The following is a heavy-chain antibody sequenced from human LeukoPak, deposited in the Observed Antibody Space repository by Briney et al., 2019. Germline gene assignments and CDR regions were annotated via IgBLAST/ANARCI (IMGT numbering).Heavy chain of an antibody. CDR2: IYPGDSDT. Sequence: PGESLKISCKGSGYSFTSYWIGWVRQMPGKGLEWMGIIYPGDSDTRYSPSFQGQVTISADKSISTAYLQWSSLKASDTAMYYCATTSHYDFWSGYPWYYYYGMDVWGQGTTVTVSS. CDR1: GYSFTSYW. J-gene: IGHJ6*02. CDR3: ATTSHYDFWSGYPWYYYYGMDV. D-gene: IGHD3-3*01. V-gene: IGHV5-51*01.